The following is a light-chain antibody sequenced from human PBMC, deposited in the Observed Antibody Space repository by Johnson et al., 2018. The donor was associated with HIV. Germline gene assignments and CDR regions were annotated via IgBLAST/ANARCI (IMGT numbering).Light chain of an antibody. CDR3: GTWDSSLSAYV. Sequence: HSVLTQPPSVSAAPGQKVTISCSGSSSNIGNNYVSWYQQLPGRAPKLLIYENNKRPSGIPDRFSGSKSGTSATLGITGLQTGDEADYYCGTWDSSLSAYVFGAGTKGTVL. CDR2: ENN. V-gene: IGLV1-51*02. J-gene: IGLJ1*01. CDR1: SSNIGNNY.